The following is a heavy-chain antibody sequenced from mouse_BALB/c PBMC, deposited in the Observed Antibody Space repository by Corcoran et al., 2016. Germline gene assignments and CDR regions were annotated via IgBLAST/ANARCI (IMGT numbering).Heavy chain of an antibody. V-gene: IGHV1S136*01. CDR1: GSTFTSYV. CDR3: ARLYPGIARDY. Sequence: EFNLQRSGPRRVKLGASGRMSCKASGSTFTSYVMPWVKRKPGQGLEWIGYINPYNDGTKSNEEFKGKATMNSNKSSSTPYMELSSLTSEDSAVYYCARLYPGIARDYWGQGTSVTVS. J-gene: IGHJ4*01. CDR2: INPYNDGT.